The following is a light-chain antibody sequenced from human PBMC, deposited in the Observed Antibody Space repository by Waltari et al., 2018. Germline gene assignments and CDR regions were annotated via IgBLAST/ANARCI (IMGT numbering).Light chain of an antibody. V-gene: IGLV2-14*03. CDR3: SSYTSSSTYV. CDR1: SSDVGGYNY. J-gene: IGLJ1*01. CDR2: DVS. Sequence: QSALTQPASVSGSPGQSITISCTGTSSDVGGYNYVSWYQQHPGKTPKLRIYDVSNRASGVSNRFSGSKSGNTAYLTNAGLQAEDEAGYYCSSYTSSSTYVFGTGTKVTVL.